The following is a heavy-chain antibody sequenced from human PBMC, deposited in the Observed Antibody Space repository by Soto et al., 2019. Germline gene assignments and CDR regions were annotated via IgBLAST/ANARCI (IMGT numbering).Heavy chain of an antibody. V-gene: IGHV4-34*01. CDR1: GGSISGYY. CDR2: INHSGST. J-gene: IGHJ6*02. CDR3: ARGTMGDPYYYGMDV. Sequence: SETLSLTCTVSGGSISGYYWSWIRQPPGKGLEWIGEINHSGSTNYNPSLKSRVTISVDTSKNQFSLKLSSVTAADTAVYYCARGTMGDPYYYGMDVWGQGTTVTVSS. D-gene: IGHD1-26*01.